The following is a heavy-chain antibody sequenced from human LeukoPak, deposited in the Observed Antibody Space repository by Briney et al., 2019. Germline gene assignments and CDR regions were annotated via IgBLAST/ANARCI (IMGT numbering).Heavy chain of an antibody. V-gene: IGHV1-8*01. Sequence: ASVRLSCKTSGYTFTSYDINWVRQATGQGLEWVGWMNPNSGNTGYAQKFQGRVTITRNTSISTAYMELSSLRSEDTAVYYCARGPKWSGSYYYFDYWGQGTLVTVSS. CDR2: MNPNSGNT. J-gene: IGHJ4*02. CDR1: GYTFTSYD. CDR3: ARGPKWSGSYYYFDY. D-gene: IGHD1-26*01.